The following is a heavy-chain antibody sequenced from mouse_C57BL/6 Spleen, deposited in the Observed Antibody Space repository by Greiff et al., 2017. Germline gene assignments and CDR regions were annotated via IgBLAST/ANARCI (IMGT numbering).Heavy chain of an antibody. Sequence: VQLQQSGPELVKPGASVKISCKASGYAFSSSWMNWVKQRPGKGLEWIGRIYPGDGDTNYNGKFKGKATLTADKSSSTAYMQLSSLTSEDSAVYFCARWTVPYYFDYWGQGTTRTVSS. J-gene: IGHJ2*01. V-gene: IGHV1-82*01. CDR2: IYPGDGDT. CDR1: GYAFSSSW. CDR3: ARWTVPYYFDY. D-gene: IGHD1-1*01.